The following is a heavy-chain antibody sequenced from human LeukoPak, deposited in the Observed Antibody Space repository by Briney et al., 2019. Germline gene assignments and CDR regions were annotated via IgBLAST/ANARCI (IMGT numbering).Heavy chain of an antibody. CDR3: ARLSGNSAWFDP. CDR1: GGSISSYY. V-gene: IGHV4-59*01. D-gene: IGHD4-23*01. Sequence: PSETLSLTCTVSGGSISSYYWSWIRQPPGKGLEWIGYIYYSGSTNYNPSLKSRVTISVDTSKNQFSLKLSSVTAADTAVYYCARLSGNSAWFDPWGQGTLVTVSS. J-gene: IGHJ5*02. CDR2: IYYSGST.